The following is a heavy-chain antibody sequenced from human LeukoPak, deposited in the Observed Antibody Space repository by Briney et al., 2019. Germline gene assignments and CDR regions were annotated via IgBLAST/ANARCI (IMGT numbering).Heavy chain of an antibody. V-gene: IGHV3-48*03. Sequence: PGGSLRLSCAASGFTFSSYEMNWVRQAPGKGLEWVSYISSSGSTIYYADSVKGRFTIFRDNAKNSLYLQMNSLRAEDTAVYYCARDIYDSSGYLYFDLWGRGTLVTVSS. D-gene: IGHD3-22*01. J-gene: IGHJ2*01. CDR2: ISSSGSTI. CDR1: GFTFSSYE. CDR3: ARDIYDSSGYLYFDL.